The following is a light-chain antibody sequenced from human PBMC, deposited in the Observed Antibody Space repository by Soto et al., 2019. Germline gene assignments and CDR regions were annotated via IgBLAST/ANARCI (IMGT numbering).Light chain of an antibody. J-gene: IGKJ3*01. V-gene: IGKV3-20*01. CDR3: KQYGSSLPT. CDR1: QSVSSSY. Sequence: EIALTQSPGTLSLSPGERATVSCRASQSVSSSYLAWYQQKPGQAPRLLIYGASSRATGIPDRFSGSGSGTDFTLTISRLEPEDFAVYYCKQYGSSLPTFGPGTKVDIK. CDR2: GAS.